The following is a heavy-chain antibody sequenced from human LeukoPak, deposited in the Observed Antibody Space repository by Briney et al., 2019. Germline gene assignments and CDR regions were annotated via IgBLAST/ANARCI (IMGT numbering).Heavy chain of an antibody. V-gene: IGHV3-21*01. CDR3: ARVDVDTAQYYYYYYYMDV. D-gene: IGHD5-18*01. J-gene: IGHJ6*03. Sequence: GGSLRLSCAASGVTFSSYSMNWVRQAPGKGLEWVSSISSSSSYIYYADSVKGRFTISRDNAKNSLYLQMNSLRAEDTAVYYCARVDVDTAQYYYYYYYMDVWGKGTTVTVSS. CDR2: ISSSSSYI. CDR1: GVTFSSYS.